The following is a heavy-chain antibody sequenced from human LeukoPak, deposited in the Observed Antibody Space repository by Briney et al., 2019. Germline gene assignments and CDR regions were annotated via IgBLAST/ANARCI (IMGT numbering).Heavy chain of an antibody. Sequence: GGSLRLSCAASGFTFSGYWMSWVRQAPGKGLEWVANIRQDGSEKYYVDSVKGRFTISRDNAKNSLFLQMNSLRAEDTAVYYCARDTGSYSRCWGQGTLVTVSS. CDR2: IRQDGSEK. V-gene: IGHV3-7*03. D-gene: IGHD1-26*01. CDR3: ARDTGSYSRC. CDR1: GFTFSGYW. J-gene: IGHJ4*02.